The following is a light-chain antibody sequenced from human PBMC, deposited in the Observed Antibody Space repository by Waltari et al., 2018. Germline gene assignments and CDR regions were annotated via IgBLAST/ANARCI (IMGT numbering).Light chain of an antibody. CDR3: QQSHSAPLA. CDR2: AAS. J-gene: IGKJ4*01. Sequence: DIQMTQSPSSVSASVGDRVTITCRASRAITNYVNWYQQRPGLAPKLLIYAASTLQGAVPTRFSGSGSGTDFTLTISSLQIEDFATYYCQQSHSAPLAFGGGT. V-gene: IGKV1-39*01. CDR1: RAITNY.